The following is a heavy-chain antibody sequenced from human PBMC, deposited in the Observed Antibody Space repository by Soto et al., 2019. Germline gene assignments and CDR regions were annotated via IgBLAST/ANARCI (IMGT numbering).Heavy chain of an antibody. D-gene: IGHD2-15*01. V-gene: IGHV4-34*01. J-gene: IGHJ6*02. CDR3: ARSGVGYCSGGSCYSYYYYYGMDV. CDR1: GGSFSGYY. CDR2: INHSGST. Sequence: SETLSLSCAVYGGSFSGYYWSWIRQPPRKGLEWIGEINHSGSTNYNPSLKSRVTISVDTSKNQFSLKLSSVTAADTAVYYCARSGVGYCSGGSCYSYYYYYGMDVWGQGTTVTLSS.